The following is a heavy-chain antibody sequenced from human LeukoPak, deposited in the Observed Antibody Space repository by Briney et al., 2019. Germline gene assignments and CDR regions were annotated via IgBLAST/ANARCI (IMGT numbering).Heavy chain of an antibody. V-gene: IGHV1-69*13. CDR2: IIPIFGTA. J-gene: IGHJ4*02. CDR1: GGIFSSYA. CDR3: ARYYSGWYYFDY. Sequence: ASVKVSCKASGGIFSSYAISWVRQAPGQGLEWMGGIIPIFGTANYAQKLQGRVTITADESTSTAYMELSSLRSEDTAVYYCARYYSGWYYFDYWGQGTLVTVSS. D-gene: IGHD6-19*01.